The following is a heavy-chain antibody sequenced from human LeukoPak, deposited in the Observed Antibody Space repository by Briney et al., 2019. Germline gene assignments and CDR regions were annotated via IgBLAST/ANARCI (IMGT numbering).Heavy chain of an antibody. CDR3: AKERNGELDY. J-gene: IGHJ4*02. CDR2: ISWNSGSI. Sequence: PGGSLRLSCAASGFTFDDYAIHWVRQAPGKGLEWVSGISWNSGSIGYADSVKGRFTISRDNAKNSLYLQMNSLRAEDMALYYCAKERNGELDYWGQGTLVTVSS. CDR1: GFTFDDYA. D-gene: IGHD4-17*01. V-gene: IGHV3-9*03.